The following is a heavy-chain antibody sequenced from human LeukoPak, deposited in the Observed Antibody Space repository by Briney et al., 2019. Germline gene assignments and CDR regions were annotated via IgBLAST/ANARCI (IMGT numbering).Heavy chain of an antibody. CDR3: ARAGARDYAPYYFDY. Sequence: GGSLRLSCAASGFTFSDYAMSWVRQAPGKGLECVSVISGSGGSTYYADSVKGRFTISRDNSKNTLYLQMNSLRAEDTAVYYCARAGARDYAPYYFDYWGQGTLVTVSS. J-gene: IGHJ4*02. CDR2: ISGSGGST. CDR1: GFTFSDYA. D-gene: IGHD4-17*01. V-gene: IGHV3-23*01.